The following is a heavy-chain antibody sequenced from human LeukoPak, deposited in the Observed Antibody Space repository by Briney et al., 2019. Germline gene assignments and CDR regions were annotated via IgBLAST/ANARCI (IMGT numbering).Heavy chain of an antibody. J-gene: IGHJ4*02. Sequence: PSETLSLTCSVSGGSIKNYYWRWIRQPPGKGLEWIGQIFYSGSTNYNPSLKSRVSILVDTSKNQFSLKLSSVTAADTAVYYCASRSSIWSGYQDTLYYFDSWGQGTLVTVSS. CDR3: ASRSSIWSGYQDTLYYFDS. D-gene: IGHD3-3*01. V-gene: IGHV4-59*01. CDR1: GGSIKNYY. CDR2: IFYSGST.